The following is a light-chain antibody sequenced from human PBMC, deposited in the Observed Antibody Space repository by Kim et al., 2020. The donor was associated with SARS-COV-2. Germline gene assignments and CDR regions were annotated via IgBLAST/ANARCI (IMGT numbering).Light chain of an antibody. CDR3: HQSRSLHT. CDR1: QSVGKT. CDR2: NAS. J-gene: IGKJ5*01. V-gene: IGKV6-21*01. Sequence: EVVLTQSPDFQSVTPMEKVTITCRASQSVGKTLHWYQQKSGQSPKLLIKNASQSASGVPSRFTGSGSGTDFTLTINNLEAEDAATYYCHQSRSLHTFGQGTRLEIK.